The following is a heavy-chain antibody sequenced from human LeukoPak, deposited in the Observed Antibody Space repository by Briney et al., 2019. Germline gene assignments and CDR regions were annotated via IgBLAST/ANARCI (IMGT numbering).Heavy chain of an antibody. J-gene: IGHJ4*02. CDR2: INSDGTTT. D-gene: IGHD2-15*01. V-gene: IGHV3-74*01. CDR3: ATLFPGD. Sequence: GGSLRLSCAASGFTFSSYWLHWVRQAPGKGLVWVSRINSDGTTTTYADSVKGRFSTSRDNAKNTLYLQMNSLRAEDTAVYYCATLFPGDWGQGTLVTVSS. CDR1: GFTFSSYW.